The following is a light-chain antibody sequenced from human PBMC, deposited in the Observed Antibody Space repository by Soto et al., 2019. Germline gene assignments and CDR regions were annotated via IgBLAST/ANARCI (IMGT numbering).Light chain of an antibody. CDR2: DTS. Sequence: EIVLTQSPGTLSLSPGERATLSCRASQFLSSYLAWYQQKPVQPPRLLIYDTSNRATGIPARFSGSRSGTDFTLTISSLEPEDFGVYFCHQRNKFGQGTRLEIK. CDR1: QFLSSY. CDR3: HQRNK. J-gene: IGKJ5*01. V-gene: IGKV3-11*01.